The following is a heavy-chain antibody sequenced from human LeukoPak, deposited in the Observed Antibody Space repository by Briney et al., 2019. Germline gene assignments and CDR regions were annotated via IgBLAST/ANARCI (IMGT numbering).Heavy chain of an antibody. D-gene: IGHD2-8*01. V-gene: IGHV3-23*01. CDR2: ISGSGDST. CDR1: GFTFRTYA. CDR3: AKDRSDNKTWYAGSH. Sequence: GGSLRLSCAASGFTFRTYAMSWVRQAPGKGLEWVSGISGSGDSTYYADSVKGRFTISRDNSWNTLFLQMNSLRDEDTAVYYCAKDRSDNKTWYAGSHWGQGTLVTVSS. J-gene: IGHJ4*02.